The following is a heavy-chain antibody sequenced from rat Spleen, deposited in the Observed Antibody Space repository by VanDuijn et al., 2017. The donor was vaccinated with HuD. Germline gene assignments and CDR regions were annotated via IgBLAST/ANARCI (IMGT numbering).Heavy chain of an antibody. Sequence: QVQLKESGPGLVQPSQTLSLTCTVSGFSLTNFGVTWVRQPPGKSLVWMGIIWAGGGTNQNSAVQSRLSISRDTSKSQVFLKMNSLQPEDTGIYYCARHLREASGVMDVWGQGASVTVSS. CDR1: GFSLTNFG. J-gene: IGHJ4*01. CDR3: ARHLREASGVMDV. D-gene: IGHD4-3*01. CDR2: IWAGGGT. V-gene: IGHV2-72*01.